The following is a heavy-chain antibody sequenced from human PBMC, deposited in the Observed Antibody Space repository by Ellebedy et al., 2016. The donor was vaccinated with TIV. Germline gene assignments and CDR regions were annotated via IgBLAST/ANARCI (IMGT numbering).Heavy chain of an antibody. CDR3: ARDPGDYYDSSGYYYEGFDY. CDR2: ISYDGSNK. Sequence: PGGSLRLSCAASGFTFSSYGMHWVRQAPGKGLEWVAVISYDGSNKYYADSVKGRFTISRDNSKNTLYLQMNSLRAEDTAVYYCARDPGDYYDSSGYYYEGFDYWGQGTLVTVSS. J-gene: IGHJ4*02. CDR1: GFTFSSYG. D-gene: IGHD3-22*01. V-gene: IGHV3-30*03.